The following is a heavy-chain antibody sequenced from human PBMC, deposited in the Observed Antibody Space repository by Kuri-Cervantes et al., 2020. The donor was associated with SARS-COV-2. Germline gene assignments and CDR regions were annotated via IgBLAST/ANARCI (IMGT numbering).Heavy chain of an antibody. D-gene: IGHD3-10*01. J-gene: IGHJ2*01. CDR2: FDPEDGET. Sequence: ASVKVSCKVSGYTLTELSMHWVRQAPGKGLEWMGGFDPEDGETIYAQKFQGRVTMTEDTSTDTAYMELSSLRSEDTAVYYCARRGLFSGYFDLWGRGTLVTVSS. CDR1: GYTLTELS. CDR3: ARRGLFSGYFDL. V-gene: IGHV1-24*01.